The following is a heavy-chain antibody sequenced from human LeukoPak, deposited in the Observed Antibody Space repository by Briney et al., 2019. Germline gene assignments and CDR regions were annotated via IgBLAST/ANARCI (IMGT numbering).Heavy chain of an antibody. J-gene: IGHJ3*02. V-gene: IGHV1-69*04. D-gene: IGHD3-9*01. Sequence: SVKVSCKASGGTFSSYAISWVRQAPGQGLEWMGRIIPILGIANYAQKFQGRVTITADKSTSTAYMELSSLRAEDTAVYYCAKDIVGHYDILTGHDNAFDIWGQGTMVTVSS. CDR1: GGTFSSYA. CDR2: IIPILGIA. CDR3: AKDIVGHYDILTGHDNAFDI.